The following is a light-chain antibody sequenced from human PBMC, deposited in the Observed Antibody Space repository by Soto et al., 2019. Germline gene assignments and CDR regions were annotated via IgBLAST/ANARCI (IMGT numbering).Light chain of an antibody. CDR3: QQRSDWPPT. CDR2: DTS. V-gene: IGKV3-11*01. CDR1: QTVGSY. Sequence: EIVLTQSPATLSLSPGERATLSCRASQTVGSYLAWFQQTPGQAPRLLIYDTSNRATGIPARFSGSGSGTAFTLTISSLEPEDFAVYFCQQRSDWPPTFGQGTRLEI. J-gene: IGKJ5*01.